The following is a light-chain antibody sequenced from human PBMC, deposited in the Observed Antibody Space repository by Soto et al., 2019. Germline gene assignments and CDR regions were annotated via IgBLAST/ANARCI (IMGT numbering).Light chain of an antibody. CDR3: QQYNNWPPT. J-gene: IGKJ5*01. CDR2: GAS. CDR1: QSVGTR. V-gene: IGKV3-20*01. Sequence: EILLTQSPDTLSLSPGERATLSCRAAQSVGTRLAWYQHKTGQAPRLLISGASSRATGIPDRFTGSGSETSFTLTISRLEPEDFALYYCQQYNNWPPTFGQGTRLVIK.